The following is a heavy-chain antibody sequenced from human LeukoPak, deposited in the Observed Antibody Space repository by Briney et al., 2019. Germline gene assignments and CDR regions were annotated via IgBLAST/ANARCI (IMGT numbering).Heavy chain of an antibody. D-gene: IGHD6-13*01. CDR1: GFTFDDYA. CDR2: ISWNSGSI. J-gene: IGHJ4*02. V-gene: IGHV3-9*01. CDR3: AKDRIAAGN. Sequence: GRSLRLSCAASGFTFDDYAMHWVRQAPGKGLEWVSGISWNSGSICYADSVKGRFTISRDNAKNSLYLQMNSLRAEDTALYYCAKDRIAAGNWGQGTLVTVSS.